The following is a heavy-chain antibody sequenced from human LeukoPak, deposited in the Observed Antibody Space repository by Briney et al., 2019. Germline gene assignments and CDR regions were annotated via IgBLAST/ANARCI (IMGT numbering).Heavy chain of an antibody. D-gene: IGHD5-18*01. CDR2: VYSGGST. CDR1: GFTFSTYA. J-gene: IGHJ4*02. V-gene: IGHV3-53*01. Sequence: GGSLRLSCAASGFTFSTYAMNWVRQAPGTGLEWVSVVYSGGSTYCADSVKGRFTISRDNSKNTVYLQMNSLRAEDTAVYFCASGGSYGLLVYWGQGTLVTVSS. CDR3: ASGGSYGLLVY.